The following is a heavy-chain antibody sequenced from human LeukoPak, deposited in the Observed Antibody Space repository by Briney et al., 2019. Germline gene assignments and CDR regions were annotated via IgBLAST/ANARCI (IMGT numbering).Heavy chain of an antibody. CDR2: IYHSGST. Sequence: SSETLSLTCTVSGGSISSGDYYWSWIRQPPGKGLEWIGSIYHSGSTYYNPSLKSRVTISVDTSKNQFSLKLSSVTAADTAVYYCARVTTKGNAFDIWGQGTMVTVSS. CDR3: ARVTTKGNAFDI. D-gene: IGHD4-11*01. V-gene: IGHV4-39*07. J-gene: IGHJ3*02. CDR1: GGSISSGDYY.